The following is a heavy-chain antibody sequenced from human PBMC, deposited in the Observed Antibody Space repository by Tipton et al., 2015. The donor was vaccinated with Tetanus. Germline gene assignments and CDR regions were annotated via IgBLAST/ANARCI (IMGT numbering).Heavy chain of an antibody. CDR3: ARSADNWFDP. J-gene: IGHJ5*02. V-gene: IGHV4-39*01. CDR2: IYYSGST. Sequence: TLSLTCTVSGSSITSTTHYWGWIRQAPGKGLEWIGIIYYSGSTYYNASLRSRVTISVDTSKNQFSLQLRSVTAADTAVYYCARSADNWFDPWGPGTLVTVSS. CDR1: GSSITSTTHY.